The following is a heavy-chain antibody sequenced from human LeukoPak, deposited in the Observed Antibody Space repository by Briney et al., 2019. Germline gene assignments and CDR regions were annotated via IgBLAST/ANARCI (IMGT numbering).Heavy chain of an antibody. Sequence: SETLSLTCAVYGGSFSGYYWSWIRQSPGKELEWIGSIYYSGSTYYNPSLRSRVTISVDTSKNQFSLKLSSVTATDTAVYYCARHLVIIYYYFDYWGQGALVTVSS. CDR1: GGSFSGYY. J-gene: IGHJ4*02. CDR2: IYYSGST. V-gene: IGHV4-34*01. CDR3: ARHLVIIYYYFDY. D-gene: IGHD3-10*01.